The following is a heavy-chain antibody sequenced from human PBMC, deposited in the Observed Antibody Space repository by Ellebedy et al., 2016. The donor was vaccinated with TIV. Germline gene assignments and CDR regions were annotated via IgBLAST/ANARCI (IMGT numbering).Heavy chain of an antibody. CDR1: GFTFSSYA. J-gene: IGHJ5*02. V-gene: IGHV3-23*01. Sequence: GESLKISXAASGFTFSSYAMSWVRQAPGKGLEWVSAISGSGGSTYYADSVKGRFTISRDNSKNTLYLQMNSLRAEDTAVYYCAKLYYYDSSGYYTWGQGTLVTVSS. CDR2: ISGSGGST. CDR3: AKLYYYDSSGYYT. D-gene: IGHD3-22*01.